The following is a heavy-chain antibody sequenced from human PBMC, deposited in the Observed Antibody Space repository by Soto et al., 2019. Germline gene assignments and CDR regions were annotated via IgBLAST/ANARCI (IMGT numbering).Heavy chain of an antibody. CDR2: IYYGGNT. D-gene: IGHD3-10*01. J-gene: IGHJ4*02. CDR3: ARHQNTNPHPVTFDY. V-gene: IGHV4-39*01. CDR1: GGSVSSRSYH. Sequence: SETLSLTCTVSGGSVSSRSYHWGWIRQSPGKGLEWIGTIYYGGNTFYNPSLQSRVTISVDTSKNHFSLKLSAVTAADTAVYYCARHQNTNPHPVTFDYWGQGSLVTVSS.